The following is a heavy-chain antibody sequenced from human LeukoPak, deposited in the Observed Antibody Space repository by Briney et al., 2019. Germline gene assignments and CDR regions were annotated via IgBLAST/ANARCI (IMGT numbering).Heavy chain of an antibody. Sequence: GGSLRLSCAASGFTFSSYWMHWVRQAPGKGLVWVSRINSDGSSTSYADSVKGRFTISRDNAKNTLYLQMNSLRAEDTAVYYCASTTIFGVVMPYYHYYYMDVWGKGTTVTVSS. D-gene: IGHD3-3*01. CDR1: GFTFSSYW. V-gene: IGHV3-74*01. CDR3: ASTTIFGVVMPYYHYYYMDV. CDR2: INSDGSST. J-gene: IGHJ6*03.